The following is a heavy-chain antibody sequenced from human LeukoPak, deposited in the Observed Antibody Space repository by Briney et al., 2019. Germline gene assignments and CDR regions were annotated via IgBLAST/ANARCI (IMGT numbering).Heavy chain of an antibody. V-gene: IGHV5-10-1*01. J-gene: IGHJ4*02. CDR3: ARGVMIRGVRYYFDY. CDR2: IDPSDSYT. CDR1: GYSFTNYW. D-gene: IGHD3-10*01. Sequence: GESLKISCKGSGYSFTNYWITWVRQMPGKGLEWGGRIDPSDSYTNYSPSFQGHVTISADKSISTAYLQWSSLKASDTAMYYCARGVMIRGVRYYFDYWGQGTLVTVSS.